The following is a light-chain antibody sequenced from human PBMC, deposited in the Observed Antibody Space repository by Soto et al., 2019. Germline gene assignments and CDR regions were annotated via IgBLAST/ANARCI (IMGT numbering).Light chain of an antibody. J-gene: IGKJ1*01. CDR3: QQYGSLPLT. CDR1: QSVSSNY. V-gene: IGKV3-20*01. CDR2: GAS. Sequence: EIVLTQSPGTLSLSPGEKATLSCRASQSVSSNYLAWYQQKPGQAPRPLSYGASSRAIGIPDRFSGSGSGTDFTLTISRLEPEDFAVYYFQQYGSLPLTVGQGTKVDIK.